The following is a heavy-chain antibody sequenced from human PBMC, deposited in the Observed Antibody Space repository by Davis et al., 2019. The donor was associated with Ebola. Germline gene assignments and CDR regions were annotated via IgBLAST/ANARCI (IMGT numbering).Heavy chain of an antibody. Sequence: GESLKISCAASGFTFSNYWMTWLRQAPVRGLEWVANIKQDGSEKQYVDSVRGRFTISKDNAKNSLYLQMNSLRAEDTAVYYCAIANRGPVADTGDYWGQGTLVTVSS. CDR1: GFTFSNYW. D-gene: IGHD6-19*01. V-gene: IGHV3-7*03. CDR2: IKQDGSEK. CDR3: AIANRGPVADTGDY. J-gene: IGHJ4*02.